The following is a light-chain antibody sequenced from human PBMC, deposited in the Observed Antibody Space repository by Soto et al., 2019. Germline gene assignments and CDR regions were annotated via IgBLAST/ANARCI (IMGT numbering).Light chain of an antibody. J-gene: IGKJ5*01. CDR1: QSISSY. CDR2: AAS. V-gene: IGKV1-39*01. CDR3: QQSDSTLT. Sequence: DIQMTPSPSSLSASVGYIVTITCRASQSISSYLNWYQQKPGKAPKLLIYAASSLQSGVPSRFSGSGSGTDFTLTISSLQPEDFATYYCQQSDSTLTFGQGGRLEI.